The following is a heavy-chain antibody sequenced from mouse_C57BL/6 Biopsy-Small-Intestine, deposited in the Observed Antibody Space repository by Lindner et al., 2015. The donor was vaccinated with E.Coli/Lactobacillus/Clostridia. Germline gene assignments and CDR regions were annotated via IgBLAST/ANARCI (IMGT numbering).Heavy chain of an antibody. CDR1: GYSFTGYF. J-gene: IGHJ2*01. V-gene: IGHV1-20*01. CDR3: ARGADSDY. CDR2: INPYNGDT. Sequence: VQLQESGPELVKPGDSVKISCKASGYSFTGYFMNWVMQSHGKSLEWIGRINPYNGDTFYNQKFKGEATLTVDGSSTTAHMELRSLTSEDSAVYYCARGADSDYWGQDTTLTVSS.